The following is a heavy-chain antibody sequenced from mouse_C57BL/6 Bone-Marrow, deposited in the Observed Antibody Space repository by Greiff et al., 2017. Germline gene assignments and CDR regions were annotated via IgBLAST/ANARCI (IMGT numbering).Heavy chain of an antibody. D-gene: IGHD1-1*01. CDR3: TAFITTGEGDY. CDR1: GFTFSNYW. Sequence: EVKLQESGGGLVQPGGSVKLSCVASGFTFSNYWMNWVRQSPEKGLEWVAQIRLKSDNYATHYAESVKGRFTISRDDSKSSVYLQMNNLRAEDTGIYYCTAFITTGEGDYWGQGTTLTVSS. J-gene: IGHJ2*01. CDR2: IRLKSDNYAT. V-gene: IGHV6-3*01.